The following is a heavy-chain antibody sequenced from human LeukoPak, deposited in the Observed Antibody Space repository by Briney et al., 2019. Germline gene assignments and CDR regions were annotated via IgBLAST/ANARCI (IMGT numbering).Heavy chain of an antibody. J-gene: IGHJ4*02. CDR1: GYTFTSYG. Sequence: ASVKLSCKASGYTFTSYGISWVRQAPGQGLEWMGWISAYNGNTNYAQKLQGRVTMTTDTSTSTAYMELRSLRSDDTAVYYCARDGGMVRGANTPDYWGQGTLVTVSS. V-gene: IGHV1-18*01. D-gene: IGHD3-10*01. CDR3: ARDGGMVRGANTPDY. CDR2: ISAYNGNT.